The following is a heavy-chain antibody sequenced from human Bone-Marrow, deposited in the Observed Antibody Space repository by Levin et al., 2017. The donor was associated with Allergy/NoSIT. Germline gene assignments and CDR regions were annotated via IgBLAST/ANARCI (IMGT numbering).Heavy chain of an antibody. D-gene: IGHD2-2*01. V-gene: IGHV3-13*04. CDR2: IGTAADS. Sequence: GGSLRLSCAASGFTFSSYDMHWVRQATGRGLEWVSAIGTAADSYYSGSVKGRFTVSRDNATNSFYLQMNSLRAGDEAVDYCASVARPRYCTSTSCSDSGYYFDYWGQGTLVTVSS. CDR3: ASVARPRYCTSTSCSDSGYYFDY. CDR1: GFTFSSYD. J-gene: IGHJ4*02.